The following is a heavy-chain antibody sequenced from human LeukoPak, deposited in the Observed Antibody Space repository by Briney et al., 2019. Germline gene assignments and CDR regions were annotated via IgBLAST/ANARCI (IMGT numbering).Heavy chain of an antibody. D-gene: IGHD3-22*01. CDR3: ARSGGAGYYDSSGYYGY. J-gene: IGHJ4*02. V-gene: IGHV1-18*01. CDR2: ISAYNGNT. Sequence: ASVKVSCKASGYTFTSYGISWVRQAPGQGLEWMGWISAYNGNTNYAQKLQGRVTMTTDTSTSTAYMELRSLRSDDTAVYYCARSGGAGYYDSSGYYGYWGQGTLVTVSS. CDR1: GYTFTSYG.